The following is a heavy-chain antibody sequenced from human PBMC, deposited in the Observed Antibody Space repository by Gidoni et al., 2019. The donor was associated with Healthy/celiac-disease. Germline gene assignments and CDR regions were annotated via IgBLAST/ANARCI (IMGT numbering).Heavy chain of an antibody. D-gene: IGHD3-10*01. J-gene: IGHJ6*02. CDR3: ARLGLWFGEYYYGMDV. CDR2: INHSGST. Sequence: QVQLQQWGAGLLKPSETLSLTCAVYGGSFSGSYWSWSRQPPGKGLEWIGEINHSGSTNYNPSLKSRVTISVDTSKNQFSLKLSSVTAADTAVYYCARLGLWFGEYYYGMDVWGQGTTVTVSS. V-gene: IGHV4-34*01. CDR1: GGSFSGSY.